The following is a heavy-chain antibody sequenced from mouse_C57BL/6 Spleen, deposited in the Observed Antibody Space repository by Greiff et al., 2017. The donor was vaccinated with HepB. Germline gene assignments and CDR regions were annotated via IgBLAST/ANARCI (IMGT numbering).Heavy chain of an antibody. V-gene: IGHV1-43*01. CDR1: GYSFTGYY. Sequence: EVKLQESGPELVKPGASVKISCKASGYSFTGYYMHWVKQSSEKSLEWIGEINPSTGGTSYNQKFKGKATLTVDKSSSTAYMQLKSLTSEDSAVYYCARNWPYYFDYWGQGTTLTVSS. CDR2: INPSTGGT. J-gene: IGHJ2*01. D-gene: IGHD4-1*01. CDR3: ARNWPYYFDY.